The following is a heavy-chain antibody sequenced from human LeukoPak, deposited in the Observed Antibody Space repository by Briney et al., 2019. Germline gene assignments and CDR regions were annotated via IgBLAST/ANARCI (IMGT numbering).Heavy chain of an antibody. D-gene: IGHD2-2*01. V-gene: IGHV3-30*02. CDR2: IRYDGSNK. CDR1: GFTFSSYG. Sequence: GGSLRLSCAASGFTFSSYGMHWVRQAPGKGLEWVAFIRYDGSNKYYADSVKGRFTISRDNSKNTLYLQMNSLRAEDTAVYYCAKGLLGYCSSSSCPRPDYWGQGTLVTVSS. CDR3: AKGLLGYCSSSSCPRPDY. J-gene: IGHJ4*02.